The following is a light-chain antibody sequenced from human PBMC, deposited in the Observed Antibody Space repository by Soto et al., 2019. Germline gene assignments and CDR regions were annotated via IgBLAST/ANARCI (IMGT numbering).Light chain of an antibody. V-gene: IGLV1-36*01. CDR3: AAWDDSLNVVL. Sequence: QSVLTQPHSVSEAPRQRVSISCSGNTSNVGNNAVNWYQQLPGKTPKLLIYFDDLVPSGVSDRFSGSKSGTSASLAISGLQSDDEAYYYCAAWDDSLNVVLFGGGTKVTVL. CDR1: TSNVGNNA. CDR2: FDD. J-gene: IGLJ3*02.